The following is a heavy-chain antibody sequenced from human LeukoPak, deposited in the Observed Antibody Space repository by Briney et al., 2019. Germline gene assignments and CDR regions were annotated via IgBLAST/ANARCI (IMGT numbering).Heavy chain of an antibody. J-gene: IGHJ4*02. Sequence: SLRLSSAASGFTFRSYTMNWVRHAPEKGLELVSTISSSSTYIYYADSVKGRFTISRDNAENSVYLQMDSLRGDDTAVYYCARDLSLEAPGGFDYWGQGTLVTVSS. V-gene: IGHV3-21*01. CDR1: GFTFRSYT. CDR2: ISSSSTYI. D-gene: IGHD3-16*01. CDR3: ARDLSLEAPGGFDY.